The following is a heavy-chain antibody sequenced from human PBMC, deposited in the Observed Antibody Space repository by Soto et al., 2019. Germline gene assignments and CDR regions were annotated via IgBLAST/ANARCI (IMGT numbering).Heavy chain of an antibody. J-gene: IGHJ4*02. CDR1: GYTFTSYG. Sequence: ASVKVSCKASGYTFTSYGISWVRQAPGQGLEWMGWISAYNGNTNYAQKLQGRVTMTEDTSTSTAYMELSSLRSEDTAVYYCATAPYRYEFDYWGQGTLVTVSS. CDR2: ISAYNGNT. V-gene: IGHV1-18*01. D-gene: IGHD2-2*02. CDR3: ATAPYRYEFDY.